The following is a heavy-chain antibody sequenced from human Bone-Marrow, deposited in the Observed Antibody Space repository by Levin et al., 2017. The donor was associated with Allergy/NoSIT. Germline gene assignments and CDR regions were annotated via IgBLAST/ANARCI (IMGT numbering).Heavy chain of an antibody. Sequence: SQTLSLTCTISGDSIGSYYYSWIRQPPGKGLEWIGYIYYIRSTNYNPSLKSRVTISVDMSRNQFSLRLSSVTAADTAVYYCVRSRSSGYDDEIEAFFEYWGQGILVTVSS. CDR1: GDSIGSYY. D-gene: IGHD5-12*01. J-gene: IGHJ4*02. V-gene: IGHV4-59*01. CDR2: IYYIRST. CDR3: VRSRSSGYDDEIEAFFEY.